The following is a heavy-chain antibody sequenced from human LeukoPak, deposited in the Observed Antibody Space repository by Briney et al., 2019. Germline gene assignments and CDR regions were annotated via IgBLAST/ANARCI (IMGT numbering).Heavy chain of an antibody. CDR3: ARKTGRSTNYGFWFDP. CDR1: GGSVSSDSYY. J-gene: IGHJ5*02. Sequence: SETLSLTCTVSGGSVSSDSYYWSWIRQPPGKGLEWIGYIYDSGSTNYNPSLKSRTTISLDTSKNQFSLKLSFVTAADTAVYYCARKTGRSTNYGFWFDPWGQGTLVTVSS. V-gene: IGHV4-61*01. D-gene: IGHD2-2*01. CDR2: IYDSGST.